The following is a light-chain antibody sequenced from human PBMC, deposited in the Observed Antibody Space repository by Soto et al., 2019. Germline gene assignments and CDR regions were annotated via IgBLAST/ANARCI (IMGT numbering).Light chain of an antibody. J-gene: IGLJ3*02. V-gene: IGLV2-23*01. CDR2: EGS. CDR3: CSYAGSRTWV. CDR1: SSDVGSYNL. Sequence: QSALTQPASVSGSPGQSITISCTGTSSDVGSYNLVSWYQQHPGKAPKLMIYEGSKRPSGVSNRFSGSKSGNTASLTISGLQAEDEDDYYCCSYAGSRTWVFGGGTKLTVL.